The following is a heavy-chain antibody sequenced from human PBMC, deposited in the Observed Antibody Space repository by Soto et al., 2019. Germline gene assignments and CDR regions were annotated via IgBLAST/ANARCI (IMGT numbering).Heavy chain of an antibody. CDR2: IWHDGGNK. V-gene: IGHV3-33*01. D-gene: IGHD3-16*01. CDR1: GFTFSSYG. Sequence: QVQLVESGGGVVQPGRSLRLSCAASGFTFSSYGMHWVRQAPGKGLEWVAFIWHDGGNKFYAESEKGRFTISRDNSKNTLCLQMTTLSAEDTAMYYCARDGDVNTGFGKDHWCQGTLVTVSS. CDR3: ARDGDVNTGFGKDH. J-gene: IGHJ4*02.